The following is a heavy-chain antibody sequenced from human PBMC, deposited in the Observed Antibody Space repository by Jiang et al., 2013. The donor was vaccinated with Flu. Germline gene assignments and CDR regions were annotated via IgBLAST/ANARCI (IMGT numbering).Heavy chain of an antibody. CDR2: IWYDGSNK. Sequence: VQLVESGGGVVQPGRSLRLSCAASGFTFSSYGMHWVRQAPGKGLEWVAVIWYDGSNKYYADSVKGRFTISRDNSKNTLYLQMNSLRAEDTAVYYCARELAGSFDYVGPGNPGPPSP. CDR1: GFTFSSYG. V-gene: IGHV3-33*01. J-gene: IGHJ4*02. CDR3: ARELAGSFDY. D-gene: IGHD3-10*01.